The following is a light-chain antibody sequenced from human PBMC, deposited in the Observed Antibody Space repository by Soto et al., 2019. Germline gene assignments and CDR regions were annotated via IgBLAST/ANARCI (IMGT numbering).Light chain of an antibody. V-gene: IGKV3-11*01. J-gene: IGKJ4*01. Sequence: EIVLTQSPATLSLSPGERAALCCRASQSVSSYLAWYQQKPGQAPRLLIYDASNRATGIPARFSGSGSGTDFTLTISSLEPEDFAVYYCQQRSNWSGLTFGGGTKVEIK. CDR3: QQRSNWSGLT. CDR1: QSVSSY. CDR2: DAS.